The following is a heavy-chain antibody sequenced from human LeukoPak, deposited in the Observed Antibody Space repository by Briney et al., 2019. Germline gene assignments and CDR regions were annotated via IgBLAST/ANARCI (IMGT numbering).Heavy chain of an antibody. Sequence: ASVKVSCKASGYTFTSYYMHWVRQAPGQGLEWMGIINPSGGSTSYAQKFQGRVTMTRDMSTSTVYMKLSSLRSEDTAVYYCARVRALAYCGGDCYKGMDVWGKGTTVTVSS. V-gene: IGHV1-46*01. CDR2: INPSGGST. CDR3: ARVRALAYCGGDCYKGMDV. CDR1: GYTFTSYY. D-gene: IGHD2-21*02. J-gene: IGHJ6*04.